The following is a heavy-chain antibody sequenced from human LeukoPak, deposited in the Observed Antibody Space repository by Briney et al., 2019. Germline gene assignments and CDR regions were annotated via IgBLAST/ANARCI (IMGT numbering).Heavy chain of an antibody. Sequence: PSETLSLTCTVSGGSISSYYWSWIRQPAGKGMEWIGRIYTSGSTNYNPSLKSRVTMSVDTSKNQFSLKLSSVTAADTAVYYCARDRIAVAGRQHCYYYGMDVWGQGTTVTVSS. J-gene: IGHJ6*02. CDR3: ARDRIAVAGRQHCYYYGMDV. V-gene: IGHV4-4*07. CDR2: IYTSGST. D-gene: IGHD6-19*01. CDR1: GGSISSYY.